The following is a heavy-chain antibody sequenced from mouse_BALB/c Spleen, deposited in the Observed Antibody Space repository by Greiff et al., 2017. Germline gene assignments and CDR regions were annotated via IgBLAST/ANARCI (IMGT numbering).Heavy chain of an antibody. V-gene: IGHV1-69*02. Sequence: QVHVKQPGAELVRPGASVKLSCKASGYTFTSYWINWVKQRPGQGLEWIGNIYPSDSYTNYNQKFKDKATLTVDKSSSTAYMQLSSPTSEDSAVYYCTRDGNFDYWGQGTTLTVSS. J-gene: IGHJ2*01. CDR3: TRDGNFDY. CDR1: GYTFTSYW. D-gene: IGHD2-1*01. CDR2: IYPSDSYT.